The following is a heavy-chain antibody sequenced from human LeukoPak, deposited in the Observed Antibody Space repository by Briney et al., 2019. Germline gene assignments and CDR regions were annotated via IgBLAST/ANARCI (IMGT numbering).Heavy chain of an antibody. Sequence: PGGSLRLSCTAPGFTFSDHYMTWIRQAPGKRLEWVSYISDDSSILYYADSVKGRFTVSRDNARNSLYLQMNGLRVDDTAVYYCARDQYGSPLWGQGTMVTVSS. D-gene: IGHD2/OR15-2a*01. V-gene: IGHV3-11*01. CDR2: ISDDSSIL. J-gene: IGHJ3*01. CDR1: GFTFSDHY. CDR3: ARDQYGSPL.